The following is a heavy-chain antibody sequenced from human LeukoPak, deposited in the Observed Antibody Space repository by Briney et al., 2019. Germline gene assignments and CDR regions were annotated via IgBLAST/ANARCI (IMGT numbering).Heavy chain of an antibody. Sequence: PGGSLRLSCAASGFTFSSYAMSWVRQAPGKGLEWVSAICGSGGSTYYADSVKGRFTISRDNSKNTLYLQMNSLRAEDTAVYYCAKLEYSSSWTGGFDYWGQGTLVTVSS. CDR2: ICGSGGST. V-gene: IGHV3-23*01. J-gene: IGHJ4*02. CDR1: GFTFSSYA. CDR3: AKLEYSSSWTGGFDY. D-gene: IGHD6-13*01.